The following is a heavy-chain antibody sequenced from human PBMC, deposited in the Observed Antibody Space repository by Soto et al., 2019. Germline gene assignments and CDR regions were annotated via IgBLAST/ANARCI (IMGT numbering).Heavy chain of an antibody. CDR1: GGSFSDYY. CDR3: ARAGRFWSGYRKGGMDV. V-gene: IGHV4-34*01. CDR2: INHSGST. D-gene: IGHD3-3*01. J-gene: IGHJ6*02. Sequence: SETLTLPGALYGGSFSDYYWNWIRQPPGKGLEWPGEINHSGSTNYTPSLKSRVTISVDTSKNPFSLKLSSVTAADTAGYYCARAGRFWSGYRKGGMDVWGQGTTVTSP.